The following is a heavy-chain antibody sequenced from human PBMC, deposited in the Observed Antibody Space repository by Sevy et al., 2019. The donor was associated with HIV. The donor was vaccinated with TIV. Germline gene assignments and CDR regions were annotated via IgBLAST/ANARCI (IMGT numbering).Heavy chain of an antibody. D-gene: IGHD3-3*01. V-gene: IGHV3-15*01. J-gene: IGHJ6*03. CDR1: GFTISNAW. Sequence: GGSLRLSCAASGFTISNAWMSWVRQAPGKGLEWVGRIKSKTDGGTTDYAAPVKGRFTISRDDSKNTLYLQMNSLKTEDTAVYYCTTGGSNYDFWSGYYKNDYYYYYMDVWGKGTTVTVSS. CDR3: TTGGSNYDFWSGYYKNDYYYYYMDV. CDR2: IKSKTDGGTT.